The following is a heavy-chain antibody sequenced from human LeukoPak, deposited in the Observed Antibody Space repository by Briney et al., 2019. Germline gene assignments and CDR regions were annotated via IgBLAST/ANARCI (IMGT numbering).Heavy chain of an antibody. V-gene: IGHV3-48*01. CDR1: GFTFSSYS. CDR2: ISSSSSTI. D-gene: IGHD3-22*01. Sequence: GGSLRLSCAASGFTFSSYSMNWVRQAPGKGLEWVSYISSSSSTIYYADSVKGRFTISRDNAKNSLYLQMNSLRAEDTAVYYCARHAHYDSSGPRPVDWFDPWGQGTLVTVSS. J-gene: IGHJ5*02. CDR3: ARHAHYDSSGPRPVDWFDP.